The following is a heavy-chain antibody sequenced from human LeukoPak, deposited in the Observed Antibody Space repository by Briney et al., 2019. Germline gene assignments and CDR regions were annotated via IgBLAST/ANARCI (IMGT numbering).Heavy chain of an antibody. D-gene: IGHD3-22*01. CDR2: ISYDGSNK. J-gene: IGHJ4*02. V-gene: IGHV3-30*18. CDR3: AKDVAAYYYDSSGYYARRGFDGYYFDY. Sequence: GRSLRLSCAASGFTFSSYGMHWVRQAPGKGLEWVAVISYDGSNKYYADFVKGRFTISRDNSKNTLYLQMNSLRAEDTAVYYCAKDVAAYYYDSSGYYARRGFDGYYFDYWGQGTLVTVSS. CDR1: GFTFSSYG.